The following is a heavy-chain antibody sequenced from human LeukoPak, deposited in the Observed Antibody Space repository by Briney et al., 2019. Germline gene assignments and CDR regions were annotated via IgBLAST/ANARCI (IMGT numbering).Heavy chain of an antibody. D-gene: IGHD3-10*01. CDR3: ARDVLLWFGAARASAFDI. Sequence: ASVKVSCKASGYTFTSYGISWVRQAPGQGLEWMGWISAYNGNTNYAQKLQGRVTMTTDTSTSTAYMELRSLRSDDTAVYYCARDVLLWFGAARASAFDIWGQGTMVTVSS. J-gene: IGHJ3*02. CDR2: ISAYNGNT. V-gene: IGHV1-18*04. CDR1: GYTFTSYG.